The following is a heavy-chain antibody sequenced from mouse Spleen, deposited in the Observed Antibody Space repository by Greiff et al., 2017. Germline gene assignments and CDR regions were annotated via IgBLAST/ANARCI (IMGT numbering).Heavy chain of an antibody. V-gene: IGHV2-6-1*01. CDR1: GFSLTSYG. Sequence: VKLQESGPGLVAPSQTLSITCTISGFSLTSYGVHWVRQPPGKGLEWLVVIWSDGSTTYNSALKSRLSISKDNSKSQVFLKMNSLQTDDTAMYYCATHRYDGEYAMDYWGQGTSVTVSS. D-gene: IGHD2-14*01. CDR3: ATHRYDGEYAMDY. CDR2: IWSDGST. J-gene: IGHJ4*01.